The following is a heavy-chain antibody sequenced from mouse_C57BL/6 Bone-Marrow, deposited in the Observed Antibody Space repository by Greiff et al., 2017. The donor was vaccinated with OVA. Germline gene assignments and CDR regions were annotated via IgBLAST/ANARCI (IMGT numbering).Heavy chain of an antibody. D-gene: IGHD1-1*01. CDR1: GYTFTDYE. CDR2: IDPETGGT. V-gene: IGHV1-15*01. CDR3: TRDYYYGSSYAAY. Sequence: QVQLQQSGAELVRPGASVTLSCKASGYTFTDYEMHWVKQTPVHGLEWIGAIDPETGGTAYNQKFKGKAILTADKSSSTAYMALRSLTSEDSAVYYCTRDYYYGSSYAAYWGQGTLVTVSA. J-gene: IGHJ3*01.